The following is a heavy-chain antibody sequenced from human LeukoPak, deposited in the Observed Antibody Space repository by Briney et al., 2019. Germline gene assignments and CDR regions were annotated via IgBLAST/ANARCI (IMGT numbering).Heavy chain of an antibody. CDR3: ARGLGQANLYYYYMDV. Sequence: PSETLSLTCTVSGGSISSSSYYWGWIRQPPGKGLEWIGSIYYSGSTYYNPSLKSRVTISVDTSKNQFSLKLSSVTAADTAVYYCARGLGQANLYYYYMDVWGKGTTVTVSS. J-gene: IGHJ6*03. CDR1: GGSISSSSYY. D-gene: IGHD1/OR15-1a*01. CDR2: IYYSGST. V-gene: IGHV4-39*07.